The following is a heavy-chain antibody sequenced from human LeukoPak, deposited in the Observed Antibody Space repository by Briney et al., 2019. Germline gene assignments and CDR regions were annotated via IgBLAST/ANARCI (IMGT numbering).Heavy chain of an antibody. J-gene: IGHJ4*02. V-gene: IGHV4-34*01. CDR1: GGSFSGYY. D-gene: IGHD6-13*01. CDR2: ISHSGST. CDR3: ARASSWFDY. Sequence: SETLSLTCAVYGGSFSGYYWSWIRQPPGKGLEWIGEISHSGSTNYNPSLKSRVTISVDTSKNQFSLKLSSVTAADTAVYYCARASSWFDYWGQGTLVTVSS.